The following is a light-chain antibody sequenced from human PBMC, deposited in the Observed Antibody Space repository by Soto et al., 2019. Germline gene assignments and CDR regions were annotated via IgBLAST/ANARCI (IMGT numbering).Light chain of an antibody. CDR1: QSVRSSY. Sequence: EIVVTQTPGTLSLSPGERAILSCRASQSVRSSYLAWYQQKPGQAPRLLISGASSRATDIPDRFSGSGSGTDFTLTISRLEPEDFAVYHCQQYEGSPFSFGPGTKVEIK. V-gene: IGKV3-20*01. CDR2: GAS. J-gene: IGKJ3*01. CDR3: QQYEGSPFS.